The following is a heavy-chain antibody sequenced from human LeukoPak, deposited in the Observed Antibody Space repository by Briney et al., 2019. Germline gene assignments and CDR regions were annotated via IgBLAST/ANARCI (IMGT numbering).Heavy chain of an antibody. CDR1: GYTFSNYA. D-gene: IGHD2-2*01. Sequence: PGGSQRLSCAASGYTFSNYAMFCVRQAPGKGLEYVSAINNNGRSTYYANSVKGRFTISRDNSKNTLYLQMGSLRAEDMAVYYCGRDPSRGGPAHWFDLCGQGTLVTVSS. CDR2: INNNGRST. J-gene: IGHJ5*02. V-gene: IGHV3-64*01. CDR3: GRDPSRGGPAHWFDL.